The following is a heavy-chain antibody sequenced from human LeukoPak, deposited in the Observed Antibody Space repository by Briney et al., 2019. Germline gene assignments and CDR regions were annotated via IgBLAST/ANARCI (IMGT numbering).Heavy chain of an antibody. J-gene: IGHJ6*02. V-gene: IGHV3-48*01. CDR2: ISSSSSTI. D-gene: IGHD4-23*01. Sequence: PGGSLRLSCAASGFTFSRFAMNWARQAPGKGLEWLAYISSSSSTIYYADSVKGRLTISRDNSKNTLYLQMNSLRAEDTAVYYCAKKTTVVKYYYYGMDVWGQGTTVTVSS. CDR3: AKKTTVVKYYYYGMDV. CDR1: GFTFSRFA.